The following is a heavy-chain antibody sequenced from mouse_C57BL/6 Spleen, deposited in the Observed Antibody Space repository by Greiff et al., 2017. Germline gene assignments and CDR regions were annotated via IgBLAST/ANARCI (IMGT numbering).Heavy chain of an antibody. CDR3: TEGYGNYGDWYFDV. CDR1: GFTFSNYW. V-gene: IGHV6-3*01. J-gene: IGHJ1*03. Sequence: EVNVVESGGGLVQPGGSMKLSCVASGFTFSNYWMNWVRQSPEKGLEWVAQIRLKSDNYATHYAESVKGRFTISRDDSKSSVYLQMNNLRAEDTGIYYCTEGYGNYGDWYFDVWGTGTTVTVSS. D-gene: IGHD2-1*01. CDR2: IRLKSDNYAT.